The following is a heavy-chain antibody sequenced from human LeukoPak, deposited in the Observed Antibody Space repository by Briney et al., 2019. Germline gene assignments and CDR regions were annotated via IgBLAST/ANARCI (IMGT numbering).Heavy chain of an antibody. D-gene: IGHD3-10*01. CDR3: ARDAMVRGVIGDY. CDR1: GFTFSSYS. V-gene: IGHV3-21*01. J-gene: IGHJ4*02. Sequence: GGSLRLSCAASGFTFSSYSMNWVRQAPGNGLEWVSSISSSSSYIYYADSVKGRFTISRDNAKNSLYLQMNSLRAEDTAVYYCARDAMVRGVIGDYWGQGTLVTVSS. CDR2: ISSSSSYI.